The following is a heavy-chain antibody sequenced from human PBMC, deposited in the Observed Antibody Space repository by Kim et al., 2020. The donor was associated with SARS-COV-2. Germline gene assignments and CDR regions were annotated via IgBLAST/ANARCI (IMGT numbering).Heavy chain of an antibody. J-gene: IGHJ6*02. CDR1: GYTFTSYG. CDR2: ISAYNGNT. Sequence: ASVKVSCKASGYTFTSYGISWVRQAPGQGLEWMGWISAYNGNTNYAQKLQGRVTMTTDTSTSTAYMELRSLRSDDTAVYYCARDHPYYYGSGSYYYYYYGMDVWGQGTTVTVSS. V-gene: IGHV1-18*04. CDR3: ARDHPYYYGSGSYYYYYYGMDV. D-gene: IGHD3-10*01.